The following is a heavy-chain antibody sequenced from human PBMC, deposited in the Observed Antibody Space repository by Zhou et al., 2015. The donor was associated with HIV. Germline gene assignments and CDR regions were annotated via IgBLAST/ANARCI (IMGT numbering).Heavy chain of an antibody. CDR1: GGTFSSYA. J-gene: IGHJ6*02. CDR2: IIPIFGTA. Sequence: QVQLVQSGAEVKKPGSSVKVSCKASGGTFSSYAISWVRQAPGQGLEWMGGIIPIFGTANYAQKFQGRVTITADESTSTAYMELSSLRSEDTAVYYCASVWEPNEGNYYYGMDVWGQGTTVTVSS. D-gene: IGHD1-26*01. V-gene: IGHV1-69*01. CDR3: ASVWEPNEGNYYYGMDV.